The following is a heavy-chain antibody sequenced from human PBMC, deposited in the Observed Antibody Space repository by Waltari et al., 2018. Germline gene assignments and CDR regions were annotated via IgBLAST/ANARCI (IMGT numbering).Heavy chain of an antibody. CDR3: AKISGFYRY. CDR1: GIMFSSYE. CDR2: ISSTSSTI. Sequence: EVHLVASGGGLVQPGGSLRLSCAASGIMFSSYEMNWVRQAPGKGLEWISYISSTSSTIYYADSVKGRFTISRDNAKNSLYLQMNSLRAEDTALYFCAKISGFYRYWGQGTLVTVSS. D-gene: IGHD3-22*01. V-gene: IGHV3-48*03. J-gene: IGHJ4*02.